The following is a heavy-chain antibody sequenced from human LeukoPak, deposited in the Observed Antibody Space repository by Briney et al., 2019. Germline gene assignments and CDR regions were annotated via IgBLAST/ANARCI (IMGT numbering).Heavy chain of an antibody. V-gene: IGHV3-66*01. D-gene: IGHD3-10*01. CDR2: IYSGGST. CDR1: GFTVSSNY. Sequence: GGSLRLSCAASGFTVSSNYMSWVRQAPGKGLEWVSVIYSGGSTYYADSVKGRFTISRDNAKNTLYLQMNSLRAEDTAVYYCARDEAMVRGPYWEYYYYGMDVWGKGTTVTVSS. J-gene: IGHJ6*04. CDR3: ARDEAMVRGPYWEYYYYGMDV.